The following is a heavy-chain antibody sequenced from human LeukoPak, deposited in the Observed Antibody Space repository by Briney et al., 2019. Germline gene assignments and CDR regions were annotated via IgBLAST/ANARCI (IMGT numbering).Heavy chain of an antibody. CDR3: ARGVTMVVSSRAFDL. D-gene: IGHD4/OR15-4a*01. CDR1: GFTFGDYY. Sequence: PGGSLRLSCAASGFTFGDYYMTWIRQAPGKGLEWVSYISSSGTTIYYADSVKGRFTISRDNAKNSLYLQTDSLRAEETAVYFCARGVTMVVSSRAFDLWGQGTLVTVSS. CDR2: ISSSGTTI. V-gene: IGHV3-11*04. J-gene: IGHJ3*01.